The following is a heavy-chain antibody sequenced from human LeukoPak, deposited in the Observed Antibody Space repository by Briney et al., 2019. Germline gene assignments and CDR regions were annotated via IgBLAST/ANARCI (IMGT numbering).Heavy chain of an antibody. J-gene: IGHJ3*02. CDR1: GFTFDDYA. Sequence: GGSLRLSCAASGFTFDDYAMHWVRQAPGEGLEWVSGISWNSGGIGYADSVKGRFTISRDNAKNSLYLQMNSLRAEDMALYYCAKASLEELGGAFDIWGQGTMVTVSS. V-gene: IGHV3-9*03. D-gene: IGHD1/OR15-1a*01. CDR2: ISWNSGGI. CDR3: AKASLEELGGAFDI.